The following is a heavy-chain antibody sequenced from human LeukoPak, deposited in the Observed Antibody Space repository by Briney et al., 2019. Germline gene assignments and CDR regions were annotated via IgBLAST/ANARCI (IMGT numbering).Heavy chain of an antibody. CDR2: ISWNSGSK. V-gene: IGHV3-9*01. Sequence: QPGGSLRLSCAASGFTFSNFWMHWVRQAPGKGLEWISGISWNSGSKAYADSVKGRFTVSRDNPKNSFYLEMSSLRFEDTAFYYCAKDIVERSSSWYGLENWGQGTLVTVSS. CDR1: GFTFSNFW. D-gene: IGHD6-13*01. J-gene: IGHJ4*02. CDR3: AKDIVERSSSWYGLEN.